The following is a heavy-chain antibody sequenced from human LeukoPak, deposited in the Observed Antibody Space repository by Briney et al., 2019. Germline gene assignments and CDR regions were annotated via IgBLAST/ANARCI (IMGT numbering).Heavy chain of an antibody. J-gene: IGHJ4*02. V-gene: IGHV3-74*01. CDR3: AREGAPDFDPPDF. Sequence: GGSLRLSCAATGFTFSSYWMHRVRQAPGKGLVWVSRINSDGSSTYYADSLKGRFTISRDNAKNTLYLQMNSLRAEDTAGYYCAREGAPDFDPPDFRGQGTLVTVSS. CDR1: GFTFSSYW. CDR2: INSDGSST. D-gene: IGHD4/OR15-4a*01.